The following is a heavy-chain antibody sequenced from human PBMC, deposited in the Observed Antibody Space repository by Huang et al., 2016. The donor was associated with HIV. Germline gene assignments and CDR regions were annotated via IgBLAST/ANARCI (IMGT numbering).Heavy chain of an antibody. J-gene: IGHJ4*02. CDR1: GGSIRSDNYY. CDR2: IYYSGST. CDR3: ARLPGSITMIRGVITDPY. D-gene: IGHD3-10*01. V-gene: IGHV4-39*02. Sequence: QLQLQESGPGLVKPSETLSLTCTVSGGSIRSDNYYWGWIRQPPGKGLEWLGSIYYSGSTYYNPALKRRVTITVDTSKKHFSLRMRSVTAADTAVYYCARLPGSITMIRGVITDPYWGQGTLVTVSS.